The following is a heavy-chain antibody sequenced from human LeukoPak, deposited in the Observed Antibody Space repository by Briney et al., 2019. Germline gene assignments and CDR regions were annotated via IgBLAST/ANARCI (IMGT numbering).Heavy chain of an antibody. V-gene: IGHV4-59*12. CDR1: GGSISNYF. D-gene: IGHD6-19*01. Sequence: SETLSLTCTVSGGSISNYFWSWIRQPPGKGLEWIGYIYYSGSTNYNPSLKSRVTISVDTSKNQFSLQLNSVTPEDTAVYYCARVGEQRLVFFDYWGQGTLVTVSS. CDR2: IYYSGST. J-gene: IGHJ4*02. CDR3: ARVGEQRLVFFDY.